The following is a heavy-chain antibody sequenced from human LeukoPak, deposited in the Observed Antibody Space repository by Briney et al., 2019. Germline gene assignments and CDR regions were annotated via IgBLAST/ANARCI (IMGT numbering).Heavy chain of an antibody. CDR3: AKDIRYTAMAYFDY. CDR1: GFTFSSYW. J-gene: IGHJ4*02. V-gene: IGHV3-9*01. Sequence: GGSLRLSCAASGFTFSSYWMHWVRHAPGKGLEWVSGISWNSGSIGYADSVKGRFTISRDNAKNSLYLQMNSLRAEDTALYYCAKDIRYTAMAYFDYWGQGTLVTVSS. D-gene: IGHD5-18*01. CDR2: ISWNSGSI.